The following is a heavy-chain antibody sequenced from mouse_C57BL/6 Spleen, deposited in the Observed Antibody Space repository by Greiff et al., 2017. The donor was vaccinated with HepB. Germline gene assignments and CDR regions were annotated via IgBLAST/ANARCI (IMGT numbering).Heavy chain of an antibody. Sequence: VQLQESGAELVRPGTSVKVSCKASGYAFTNYLIEWVKQRPGQGLEWIGVINPGSGGTNYNEKFKGKATLTADKSSSTAYMQLSSLTSEDSAVYFCARSNGIHFDYWGQGTTLTVSS. J-gene: IGHJ2*01. D-gene: IGHD2-1*01. CDR2: INPGSGGT. CDR1: GYAFTNYL. V-gene: IGHV1-54*01. CDR3: ARSNGIHFDY.